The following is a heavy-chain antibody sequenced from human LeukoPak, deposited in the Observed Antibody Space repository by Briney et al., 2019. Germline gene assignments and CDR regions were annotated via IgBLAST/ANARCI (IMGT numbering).Heavy chain of an antibody. Sequence: ASVKVSCQASGYTFTTYGISWVRQAPGHGLEWMGWISTFNGHTNYAQSRQDRVTMTTDTSTSTVYMELSSLLSDDTAVYYCARVDTVNYYYYMDVWGKGTPVTVSS. CDR3: ARVDTVNYYYYMDV. CDR2: ISTFNGHT. D-gene: IGHD5-18*01. CDR1: GYTFTTYG. V-gene: IGHV1-18*01. J-gene: IGHJ6*03.